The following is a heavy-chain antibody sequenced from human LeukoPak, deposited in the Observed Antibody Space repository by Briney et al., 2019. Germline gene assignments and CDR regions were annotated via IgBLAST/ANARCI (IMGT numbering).Heavy chain of an antibody. CDR1: GYTFTDYY. D-gene: IGHD2-2*01. V-gene: IGHV1-2*02. CDR2: INPNSGGT. Sequence: GASVKVSCKASGYTFTDYYMHWVRQAPGQGLEWMGWINPNSGGTNYAQKFQGRVTMTRDTSISTAYMELSSLRSEDTAVYYCARRYCSSTSCYGADAFDLWGQGTMVTVSS. CDR3: ARRYCSSTSCYGADAFDL. J-gene: IGHJ3*01.